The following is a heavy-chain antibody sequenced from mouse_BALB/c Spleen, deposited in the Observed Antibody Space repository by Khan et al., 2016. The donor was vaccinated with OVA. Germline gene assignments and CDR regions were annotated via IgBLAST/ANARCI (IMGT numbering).Heavy chain of an antibody. CDR3: VRDGAYHRNVGVLAY. D-gene: IGHD2-14*01. CDR1: GYTFTSYT. Sequence: QVQLQQSGAELARPGASVKMSCKASGYTFTSYTIHWIKKRPGQGLEWIGYINPSNGYTNYNQKFKDKATLTTDKSSTTAYLQLSSLTSDDSAVYNWVRDGAYHRNVGVLAYWGQGTLVTVSA. J-gene: IGHJ3*01. CDR2: INPSNGYT. V-gene: IGHV1-4*01.